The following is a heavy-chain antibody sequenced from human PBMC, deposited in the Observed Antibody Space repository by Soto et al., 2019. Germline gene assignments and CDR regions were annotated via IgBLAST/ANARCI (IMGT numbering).Heavy chain of an antibody. CDR1: GFLVRNNY. CDR2: MYSDGRT. V-gene: IGHV3-53*01. Sequence: VGSLRLSCAASGFLVRNNYMTCVRHAPGMGLEWVSAMYSDGRTFYAESVKGRFIIYRDKSDNTLYLQMNSLRAEDTALYYCARGLYQGALDVRGNGPTFT. CDR3: ARGLYQGALDV. D-gene: IGHD2-2*02. J-gene: IGHJ6*03.